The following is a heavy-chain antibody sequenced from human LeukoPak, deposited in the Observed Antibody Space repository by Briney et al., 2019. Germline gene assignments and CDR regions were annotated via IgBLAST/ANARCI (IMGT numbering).Heavy chain of an antibody. D-gene: IGHD1-26*01. CDR2: IYYSGST. V-gene: IGHV4-59*08. J-gene: IGHJ3*02. CDR3: ARQGVGATNAFDI. CDR1: GGSISSYY. Sequence: SETLSLTCTVSGGSISSYYWSRIRQPPGKGLEWIGYIYYSGSTNYNPSLKSRVTISVDTSKNQFSLKLSSVTAADTAVYYCARQGVGATNAFDIWGQGTMVTVSS.